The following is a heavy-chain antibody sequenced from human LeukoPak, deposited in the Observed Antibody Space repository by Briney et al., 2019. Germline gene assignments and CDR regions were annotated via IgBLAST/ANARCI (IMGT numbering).Heavy chain of an antibody. CDR1: GYIFTDYY. Sequence: ASVKVSCKASGYIFTDYYMRWVRQAPGQGLEWMGWINPYSGATAYAQKFQDRVTMTRDTSISTAYMELSSLRSDDTAVFYCAREPGPGPPMGFDYWGQGTLVTVSS. CDR3: AREPGPGPPMGFDY. J-gene: IGHJ4*02. D-gene: IGHD1-14*01. V-gene: IGHV1-2*02. CDR2: INPYSGAT.